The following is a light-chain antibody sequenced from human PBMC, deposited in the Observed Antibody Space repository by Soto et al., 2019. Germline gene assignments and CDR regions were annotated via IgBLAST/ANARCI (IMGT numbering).Light chain of an antibody. CDR1: SSDVGGYNY. CDR3: SSYASSSTS. J-gene: IGLJ1*01. V-gene: IGLV2-14*03. CDR2: EVS. Sequence: QSVLTQPASVSRSPGQSITISCTGTSSDVGGYNYVSWYQQHPGKAPKLMIYEVSNRPSGVSHRFSGSKSGNTASLTISGLQAEDEADYYCSSYASSSTSFGTGTKVTVL.